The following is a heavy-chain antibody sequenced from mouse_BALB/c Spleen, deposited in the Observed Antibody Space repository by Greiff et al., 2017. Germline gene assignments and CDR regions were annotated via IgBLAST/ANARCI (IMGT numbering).Heavy chain of an antibody. CDR3: TKGGYDRDYATDY. J-gene: IGHJ4*01. D-gene: IGHD2-2*01. CDR1: GYTFTSYY. Sequence: QVQLQQSGAELVKPGASVKLSCKASGYTFTSYYLYWVKQRPGQGLEWIGEINPSNGGTNFNEKFKSKATLTVDKSSSTAYMQLSSLTSEDSAVYYCTKGGYDRDYATDYGGQGTSVTVSS. V-gene: IGHV1S81*02. CDR2: INPSNGGT.